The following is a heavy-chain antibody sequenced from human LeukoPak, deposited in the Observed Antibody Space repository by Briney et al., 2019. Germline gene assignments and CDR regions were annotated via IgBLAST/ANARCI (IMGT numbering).Heavy chain of an antibody. Sequence: ASVKVSCKASGYTFTSHGISWVRQAPGQGLEWMGWISAYSGDTNYAQKFQGRVTMTRDTSTSTVYMELSSLRSEDTAVYYCARVGATGDYWGQGTLVTVSS. CDR2: ISAYSGDT. CDR3: ARVGATGDY. CDR1: GYTFTSHG. V-gene: IGHV1-18*01. J-gene: IGHJ4*02. D-gene: IGHD1-26*01.